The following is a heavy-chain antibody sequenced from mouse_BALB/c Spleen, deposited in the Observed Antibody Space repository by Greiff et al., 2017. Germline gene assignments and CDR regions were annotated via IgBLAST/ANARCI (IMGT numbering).Heavy chain of an antibody. Sequence: EVKLVESGGGLVQPGGSLKLSCAASGFTFSSYTMSWVRQTPEKRLEWVAYISNGGGSTYYPDTVKGRFTISRDNAKNTLYLQMSSLKSEDTAMYYCARLLTYAMDYWGQGTSVTVSS. CDR1: GFTFSSYT. V-gene: IGHV5-12-2*01. CDR3: ARLLTYAMDY. CDR2: ISNGGGST. D-gene: IGHD4-1*01. J-gene: IGHJ4*01.